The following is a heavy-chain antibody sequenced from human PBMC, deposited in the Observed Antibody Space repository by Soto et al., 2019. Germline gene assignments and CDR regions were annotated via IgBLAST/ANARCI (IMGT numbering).Heavy chain of an antibody. Sequence: PGVSLRLSCAASGFTFSSYAMSWVRQAPGKGLEWVSAISGSGGSTYYADSVKGRFTISRDNSKNTLYLQMNSLRAEDTAVYYCARDTYYYDSSGYYSPFYWGEGTLVTVSS. V-gene: IGHV3-23*01. J-gene: IGHJ4*02. CDR1: GFTFSSYA. CDR2: ISGSGGST. D-gene: IGHD3-22*01. CDR3: ARDTYYYDSSGYYSPFY.